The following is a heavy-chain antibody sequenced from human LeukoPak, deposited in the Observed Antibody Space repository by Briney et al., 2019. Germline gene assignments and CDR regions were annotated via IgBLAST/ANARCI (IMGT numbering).Heavy chain of an antibody. CDR2: INPNSGGT. D-gene: IGHD6-13*01. V-gene: IGHV1-2*06. Sequence: ASVKASCKASGYTFTGYYMHWVRQAPGQGLEWMGRINPNSGGTNYAQKFQGRVTMTRDTSISTAYMELSRLRSDDTAVYYCARASSSWYLGLNWFDPWGQGTLVTVSS. J-gene: IGHJ5*02. CDR3: ARASSSWYLGLNWFDP. CDR1: GYTFTGYY.